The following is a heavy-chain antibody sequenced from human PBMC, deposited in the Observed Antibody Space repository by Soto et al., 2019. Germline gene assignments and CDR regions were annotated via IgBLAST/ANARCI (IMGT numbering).Heavy chain of an antibody. J-gene: IGHJ4*02. V-gene: IGHV4-31*03. CDR1: GGSISSGGYY. CDR3: ASTSASYYDSSGYHY. D-gene: IGHD3-22*01. CDR2: IYYSGST. Sequence: SETLSLTCTVSGGSISSGGYYWSWIRQHPGKGLEWIGYIYYSGSTYYNPSLKSRVTISIDTSKNQFSLKLSSVTAADTAVYYCASTSASYYDSSGYHYWGQGTLVTVSS.